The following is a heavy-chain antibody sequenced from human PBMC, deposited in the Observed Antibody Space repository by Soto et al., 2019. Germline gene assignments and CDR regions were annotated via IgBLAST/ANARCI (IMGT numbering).Heavy chain of an antibody. D-gene: IGHD6-19*01. CDR3: ARDKGEVAGTNLSRYYYYYYMDV. Sequence: SETLSLTCTVSGGSISSYYWSWIRQPPGKGLEWIGYIYYSGSTNYNPSLKSRVTISVDTSKNQFSLKLGSVTAADTAVYYCARDKGEVAGTNLSRYYYYYYMDVWGKGTTVTVSS. CDR2: IYYSGST. J-gene: IGHJ6*03. CDR1: GGSISSYY. V-gene: IGHV4-59*01.